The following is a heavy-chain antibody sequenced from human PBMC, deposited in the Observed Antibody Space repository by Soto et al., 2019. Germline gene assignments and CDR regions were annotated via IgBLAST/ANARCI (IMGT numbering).Heavy chain of an antibody. CDR2: IIPIFGTA. Sequence: QVQLVQSGAEVKKPGSSVKVSCKASGGTFSSYAISWVRQAPGQGLEWMGGIIPIFGTANYTQKFQGRVTITADEPTSTAYMELSSLRSEDTALYYCARGVVPAAKYWFDPWGQGTLVTVSS. D-gene: IGHD2-2*01. J-gene: IGHJ5*02. V-gene: IGHV1-69*01. CDR1: GGTFSSYA. CDR3: ARGVVPAAKYWFDP.